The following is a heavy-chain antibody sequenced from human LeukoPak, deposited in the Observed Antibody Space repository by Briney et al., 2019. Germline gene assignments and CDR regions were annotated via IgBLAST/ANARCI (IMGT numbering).Heavy chain of an antibody. D-gene: IGHD6-6*01. CDR3: ARVEGSSSSDWYYYYYMDV. J-gene: IGHJ6*03. Sequence: PSETLSLTCTVPGYSISSGYYWGWIRQPPGKGLEWIGSIYHSGSTYYNPSLKSRVTISVDTSKNQFSLKLSSVTAADTAVYYCARVEGSSSSDWYYYYYMDVWGKGTTVTVSS. CDR1: GYSISSGYY. V-gene: IGHV4-38-2*02. CDR2: IYHSGST.